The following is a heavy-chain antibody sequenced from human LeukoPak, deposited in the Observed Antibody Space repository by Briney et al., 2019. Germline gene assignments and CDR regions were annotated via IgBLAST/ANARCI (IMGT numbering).Heavy chain of an antibody. Sequence: QSGGSLRLSCAASGFTFSTYAMTWVRQAPGKGLEWVSGISGSGGSTYYADSVKGRFTISRENSKNTLYLQLNSLRTEDTAVYYCAKDWGYWGQGTLVTVSS. CDR3: AKDWGY. CDR2: ISGSGGST. CDR1: GFTFSTYA. D-gene: IGHD3-16*01. J-gene: IGHJ4*02. V-gene: IGHV3-23*01.